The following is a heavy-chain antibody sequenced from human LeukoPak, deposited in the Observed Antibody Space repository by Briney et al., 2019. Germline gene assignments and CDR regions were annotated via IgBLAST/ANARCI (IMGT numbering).Heavy chain of an antibody. CDR3: AAYGSGVGGDY. CDR1: GGSFSGYY. CDR2: INHSGST. Sequence: SETLSLTCAVYGGSFSGYYWSWIRQPPGKGLEWIGEINHSGSTNYSPSLTSRVTISKNTSKNQFSLKLSSVTAADTAVYYCAAYGSGVGGDYWGQGTLVTVSS. J-gene: IGHJ4*02. D-gene: IGHD3-10*01. V-gene: IGHV4-34*01.